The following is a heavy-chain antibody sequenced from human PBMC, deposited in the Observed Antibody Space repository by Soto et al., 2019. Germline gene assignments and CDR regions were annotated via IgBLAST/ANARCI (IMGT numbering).Heavy chain of an antibody. Sequence: QVQLVQSGAEVKKPGASVKVSCKASGYTFPSYYMHWVRQAPGQGLEWMGIINPSGGSTSYGQKFQGRVTRTRDTSTSTVYMELSSLRSEDTAVYYCAREDTRHFDYWGQGTLVTVSA. CDR3: AREDTRHFDY. J-gene: IGHJ4*02. V-gene: IGHV1-46*03. CDR1: GYTFPSYY. CDR2: INPSGGST.